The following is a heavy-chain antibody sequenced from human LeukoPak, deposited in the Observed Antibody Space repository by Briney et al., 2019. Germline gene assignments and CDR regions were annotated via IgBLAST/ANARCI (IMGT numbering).Heavy chain of an antibody. CDR3: AKSRETVLNKY. D-gene: IGHD1-26*01. Sequence: ASVSVSCNASGYIFTNYGMSWVRQAPGLGLQWMGWISPHNGHTNFEPSLQDRLNMTTNTSTSTAYMELRSLRSDDTAVYYCAKSRETVLNKYGGRGTLVTVSS. J-gene: IGHJ4*02. CDR2: ISPHNGHT. CDR1: GYIFTNYG. V-gene: IGHV1-18*04.